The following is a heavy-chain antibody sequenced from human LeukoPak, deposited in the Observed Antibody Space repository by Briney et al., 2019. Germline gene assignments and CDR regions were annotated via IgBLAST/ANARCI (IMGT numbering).Heavy chain of an antibody. CDR1: GYTFTSYG. CDR3: ARESYGSGSPSYYYYYMDV. D-gene: IGHD3-10*01. V-gene: IGHV1-18*01. J-gene: IGHJ6*03. Sequence: ASVKVSCKASGYTFTSYGISWVRQAPGQGLEWMGWISAYNGNTNYAQKLQGRVTMTTDTFTSTAYMELRSLRSDDTAVYYCARESYGSGSPSYYYYYMDVWGKGTTVTVSS. CDR2: ISAYNGNT.